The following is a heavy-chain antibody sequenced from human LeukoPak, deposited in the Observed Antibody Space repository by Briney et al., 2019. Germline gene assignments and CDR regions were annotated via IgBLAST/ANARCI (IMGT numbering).Heavy chain of an antibody. D-gene: IGHD2-2*01. CDR2: INAGNGNT. CDR1: GYTFTIYA. Sequence: ASVTVSCTASGYTFTIYAMHWVRQAPGQRLEWMGWINAGNGNTKYSQKFQGRVTITRDTSASTAYMELSSLRSEDTAVYYCARSCSSTSCYPNYYYYGMDVWGQGTTVTVSS. J-gene: IGHJ6*02. V-gene: IGHV1-3*01. CDR3: ARSCSSTSCYPNYYYYGMDV.